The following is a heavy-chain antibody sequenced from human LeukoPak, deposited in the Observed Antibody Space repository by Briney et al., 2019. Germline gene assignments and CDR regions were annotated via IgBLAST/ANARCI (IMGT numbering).Heavy chain of an antibody. CDR3: ARHKLLLRMYFDY. CDR2: IYHSGST. V-gene: IGHV4-38-2*02. J-gene: IGHJ4*02. D-gene: IGHD2-2*01. CDR1: GYSISSGYY. Sequence: SETLSLTCTVSGYSISSGYYWGWIRQPPGKGLEWIGSIYHSGSTYYNPSLKSRVTISVDTSKNQFSLKLSSVTAADTAVYYCARHKLLLRMYFDYWGQGTLVTVSS.